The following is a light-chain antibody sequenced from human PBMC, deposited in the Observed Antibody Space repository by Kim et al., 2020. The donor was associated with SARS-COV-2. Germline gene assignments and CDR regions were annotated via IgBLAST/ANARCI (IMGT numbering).Light chain of an antibody. J-gene: IGKJ1*01. CDR2: LGS. CDR3: MQALQTPPT. CDR1: QSLLHTNGNHY. Sequence: PASISCRSSQSLLHTNGNHYVDWYLQKPGRSQQLLIYLGSNRASGVPDRFSGSGSGTDFTLKISRVEAEDIGVYYCMQALQTPPTFGQGTKVDIK. V-gene: IGKV2-28*01.